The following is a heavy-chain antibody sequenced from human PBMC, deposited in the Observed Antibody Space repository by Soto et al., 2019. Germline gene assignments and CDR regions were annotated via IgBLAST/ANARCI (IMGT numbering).Heavy chain of an antibody. CDR3: ARGGHDFWSGPFDY. CDR2: IDASGST. J-gene: IGHJ4*02. V-gene: IGHV4-4*07. D-gene: IGHD3-3*01. CDR1: DGSISTYY. Sequence: SETLSLTCTVSDGSISTYYCNWIRQPAGKGLEWIGRIDASGSTDYDPSLKSRVTMSVDASKNQFSLRLSSVTAADTAVYYCARGGHDFWSGPFDYWGQGAQVTVSS.